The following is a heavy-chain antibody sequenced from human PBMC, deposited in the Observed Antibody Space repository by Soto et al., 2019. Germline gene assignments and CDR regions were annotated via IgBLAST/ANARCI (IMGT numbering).Heavy chain of an antibody. CDR1: G. D-gene: IGHD2-8*02. V-gene: IGHV3-48*03. CDR2: TSASGYTE. Sequence: GMILVRQTSAKGLEWIAYTSASGYTENYSDSVKGRFSISRDNARNSLFLQMSSLRAEDTAVYYCARVKLVALASLFSHYFDFRGQGILVTVSS. J-gene: IGHJ4*01. CDR3: ARVKLVALASLFSHYFDF.